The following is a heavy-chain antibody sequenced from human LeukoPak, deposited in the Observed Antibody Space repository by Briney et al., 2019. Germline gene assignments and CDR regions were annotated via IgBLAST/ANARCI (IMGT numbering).Heavy chain of an antibody. J-gene: IGHJ4*02. V-gene: IGHV3-7*01. CDR3: ARVGGAYYGSGSYYSAY. CDR2: INQDESEN. CDR1: GFSFGSYW. D-gene: IGHD3-10*01. Sequence: PGGSLRLSCAASGFSFGSYWMSWVRQAPGKGLEWVANINQDESENYYVDSVKGRFTISRDNAKSSLYLQMNSLRAEDTAVYYCARVGGAYYGSGSYYSAYWGQGTLVTVSS.